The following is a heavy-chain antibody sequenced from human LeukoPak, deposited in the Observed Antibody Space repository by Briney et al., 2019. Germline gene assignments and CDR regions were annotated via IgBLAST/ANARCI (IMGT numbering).Heavy chain of an antibody. CDR2: INHSGST. CDR3: ARSGVVGATRGGIDY. Sequence: PSETLSLTSAVYGGSFSGYYWSWIRQPPGKGLEWIGEINHSGSTNYNPSLKSRVTISVDTSKNQFSLKLSSVTAADTAVYYCARSGVVGATRGGIDYWGQGTLVTVSS. CDR1: GGSFSGYY. J-gene: IGHJ4*02. D-gene: IGHD1-26*01. V-gene: IGHV4-34*01.